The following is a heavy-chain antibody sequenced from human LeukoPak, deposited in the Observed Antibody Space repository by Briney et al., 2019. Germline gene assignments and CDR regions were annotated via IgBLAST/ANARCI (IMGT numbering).Heavy chain of an antibody. CDR1: GFTFSSYG. V-gene: IGHV3-30*02. J-gene: IGHJ6*03. Sequence: PGGSLRLSCAASGFTFSSYGMHWVRQAPGKGLEWVAFIRYDGSNKYYADSVKGRFTISRDNSKNTLYLQMNSLRAEDTAVYYCAKGHVDTASDYYYYYYMDVWGKGTKVTVSS. CDR3: AKGHVDTASDYYYYYYMDV. D-gene: IGHD5-18*01. CDR2: IRYDGSNK.